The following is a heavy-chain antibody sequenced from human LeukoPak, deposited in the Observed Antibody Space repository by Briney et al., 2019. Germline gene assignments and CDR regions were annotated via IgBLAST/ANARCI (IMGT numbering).Heavy chain of an antibody. Sequence: GGSLRLSCAASGFTFSSYWMSWVRQAPGKGLEWVANIKQDGSEKYYVDSVKGRFTISRDNAKNSLYLQMNSLRAEDTAVYCCARDSEYSSSLPLDYWGQGTLVTVSS. D-gene: IGHD6-6*01. CDR3: ARDSEYSSSLPLDY. J-gene: IGHJ4*02. V-gene: IGHV3-7*01. CDR1: GFTFSSYW. CDR2: IKQDGSEK.